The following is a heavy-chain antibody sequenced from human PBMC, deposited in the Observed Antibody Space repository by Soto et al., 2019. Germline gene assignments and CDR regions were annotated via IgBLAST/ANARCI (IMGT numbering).Heavy chain of an antibody. Sequence: EVQLVESGGGSVQRGGSLRLSCAVSSFALSDDSINWVRQAPGKGLEWISYISATGATIYYADSVRGRFTISRDIAKNSVFLQMSSLRDADTAVYYCARDLSEYAGYYFDYWGQGTLVTVSS. CDR2: ISATGATI. V-gene: IGHV3-48*02. J-gene: IGHJ4*02. D-gene: IGHD3-3*01. CDR1: SFALSDDS. CDR3: ARDLSEYAGYYFDY.